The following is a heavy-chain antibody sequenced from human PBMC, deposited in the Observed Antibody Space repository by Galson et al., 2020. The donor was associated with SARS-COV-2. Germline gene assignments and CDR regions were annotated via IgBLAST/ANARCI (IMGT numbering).Heavy chain of an antibody. V-gene: IGHV5-51*01. J-gene: IGHJ6*02. D-gene: IGHD2-15*01. CDR3: AKEVWVGNYYYGMDV. Sequence: GESLKISCKGSGYSFTSYWIGWVRQMPGKGLEWMEIIYPGDSDTRYSPSFQGQVTISADRSISTAYLQWSSLKASDTAMYYCAKEVWVGNYYYGMDVWGQGTTVTVSS. CDR1: GYSFTSYW. CDR2: IYPGDSDT.